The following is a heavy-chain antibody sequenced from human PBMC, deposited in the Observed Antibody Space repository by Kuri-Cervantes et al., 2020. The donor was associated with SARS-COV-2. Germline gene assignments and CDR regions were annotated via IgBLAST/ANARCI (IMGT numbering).Heavy chain of an antibody. CDR3: ARARYCSGGSCYSEVPAYYYYMDV. D-gene: IGHD2-15*01. J-gene: IGHJ6*03. Sequence: LRLSCTVSGGSISSGSYYWSWIRQPAGKGLEWIGYIYTSGSTNYNPSLKSRVTISVDTSKNQFSLKLSSVTAADTAVYYCARARYCSGGSCYSEVPAYYYYMDVWGKGTTVTVSS. CDR1: GGSISSGSYY. CDR2: IYTSGST. V-gene: IGHV4-61*09.